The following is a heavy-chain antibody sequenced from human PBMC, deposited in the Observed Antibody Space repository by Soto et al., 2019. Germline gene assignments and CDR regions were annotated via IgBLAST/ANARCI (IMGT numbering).Heavy chain of an antibody. CDR3: ARETSAPGTFREDASDI. CDR1: GDTFRKYV. D-gene: IGHD6-13*01. J-gene: IGHJ3*02. Sequence: QVQLVQSGAEVKKPGSSVKVVCKVSGDTFRKYVIHWVRQAPGQGLEWLGAIVPNCRTANYAQKFQGRVTITADEFTITAYMELSGLRSDDTATYYCARETSAPGTFREDASDIWGQGTLVTVSS. CDR2: IVPNCRTA. V-gene: IGHV1-69*12.